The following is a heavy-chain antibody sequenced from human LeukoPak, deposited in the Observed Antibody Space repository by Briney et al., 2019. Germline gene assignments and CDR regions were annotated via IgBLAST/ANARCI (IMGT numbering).Heavy chain of an antibody. CDR1: GGSFSGYY. V-gene: IGHV4-34*01. J-gene: IGHJ4*02. CDR2: INHSGST. CDR3: ARNQGILTGSWGSYYFDY. Sequence: SETLSLTCAVYGGSFSGYYWSWIRQPPGKGLEWIGEINHSGSTNYNPPLKSRVTISVDTSKNQFSLKLSSVTAADTAVYYCARNQGILTGSWGSYYFDYWGQGTLVTVSS. D-gene: IGHD3-9*01.